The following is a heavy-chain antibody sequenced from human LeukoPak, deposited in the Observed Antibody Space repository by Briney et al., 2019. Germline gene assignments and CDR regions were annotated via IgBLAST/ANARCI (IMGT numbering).Heavy chain of an antibody. CDR1: GFTVSSYS. J-gene: IGHJ3*02. V-gene: IGHV3-48*04. CDR2: ISSGSGTI. D-gene: IGHD4-11*01. CDR3: ARAQKYSYDAFDI. Sequence: GGSLRLSCAASGFTVSSYSMNWVRQAPGKGLEYVSYISSGSGTIYYADSVKGRFTISRDNAKNSLYLQMNSLSAEDTAVYYCARAQKYSYDAFDIWGQGTMVTVSS.